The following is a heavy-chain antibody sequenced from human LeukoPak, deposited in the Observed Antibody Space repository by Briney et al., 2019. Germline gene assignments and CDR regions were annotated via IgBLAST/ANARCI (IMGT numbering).Heavy chain of an antibody. V-gene: IGHV4-31*03. CDR1: GGSISSGGYY. J-gene: IGHJ5*02. D-gene: IGHD3-9*01. CDR3: ARGGDYDIFSSSRFDP. CDR2: IYYSGST. Sequence: SQTLSLTCTVSGGSISSGGYYWSWIRQHPGKGLEWIGYIYYSGSTYYNPSLKSRVTISVDTSKNQFSLKLSSVTAADTAVYYCARGGDYDIFSSSRFDPWGQGTLVTVSS.